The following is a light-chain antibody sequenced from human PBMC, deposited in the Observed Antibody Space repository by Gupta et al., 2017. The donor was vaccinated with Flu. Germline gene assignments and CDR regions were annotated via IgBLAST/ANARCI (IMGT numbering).Light chain of an antibody. J-gene: IGKJ1*01. CDR2: YAS. Sequence: EVVLTQSPATLSLSPGERATLSCRASQSVRTALAWYQQKPGQAPRLLIYYASYRAAGTPARFSASGSGTDFTLSISSLEPEDFAVYYCQQRSNWWTFGQGTQVEIK. CDR3: QQRSNWWT. CDR1: QSVRTA. V-gene: IGKV3-11*01.